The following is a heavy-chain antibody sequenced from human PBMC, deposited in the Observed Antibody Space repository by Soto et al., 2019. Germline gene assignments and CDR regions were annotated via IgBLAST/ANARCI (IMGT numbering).Heavy chain of an antibody. Sequence: QVQLVQSGAEVKKPGASVKVSCKASGYTFTRYDINWVRQATGQGLEWMGWMNPNSGNTGYAQKFQGRVTMTRNTSISTAYMELSSLKSEDTAVYYCARTRYNWNYDFDYWGQGTLVTVSS. J-gene: IGHJ4*02. CDR1: GYTFTRYD. V-gene: IGHV1-8*01. CDR3: ARTRYNWNYDFDY. D-gene: IGHD1-7*01. CDR2: MNPNSGNT.